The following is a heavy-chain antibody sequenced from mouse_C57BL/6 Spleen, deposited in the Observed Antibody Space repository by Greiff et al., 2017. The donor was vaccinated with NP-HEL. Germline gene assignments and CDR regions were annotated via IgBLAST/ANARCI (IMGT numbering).Heavy chain of an antibody. Sequence: QVQLQQPGAELVKPGASVKLSCKASGYTFTSYWMHWVQQRPGRGLAWIGRLDPNSSGTKHNEKLKSKATLTVDKPSSTAYMQLSSLTSEDSAVYYCARYYYGSTWFAYWGQGTLVTVSA. CDR1: GYTFTSYW. V-gene: IGHV1-72*01. CDR3: ARYYYGSTWFAY. J-gene: IGHJ3*01. D-gene: IGHD1-1*01. CDR2: LDPNSSGT.